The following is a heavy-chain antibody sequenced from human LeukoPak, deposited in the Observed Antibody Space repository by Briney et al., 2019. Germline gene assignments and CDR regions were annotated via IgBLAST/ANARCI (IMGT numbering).Heavy chain of an antibody. CDR1: GFTFSSYE. D-gene: IGHD4-17*01. J-gene: IGHJ4*02. Sequence: PGGSLRLSCAASGFTFSSYEMTWVRQAPGKGLEWVSYIKSSGSTIYYADSVKGRFTISRDNAKNSPYLQMNSLRAEDTAVYYCARDAMTTDFDYWGQGTLVTVSS. V-gene: IGHV3-48*03. CDR2: IKSSGSTI. CDR3: ARDAMTTDFDY.